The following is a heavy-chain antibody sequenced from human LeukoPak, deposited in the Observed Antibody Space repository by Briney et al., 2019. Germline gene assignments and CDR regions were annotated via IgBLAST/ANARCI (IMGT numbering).Heavy chain of an antibody. Sequence: MPSETLSLTCGVSGYSISSGYHWGWIRQPTGKGLEWLGSMSHSGSTYYNPSLKSRVTVSVDTSKNQFSVKLSSVTAADTAVYYCARHHLYDSSGDGRYYFDYWGQGTLVTVSS. J-gene: IGHJ4*02. CDR1: GYSISSGYH. V-gene: IGHV4-38-2*01. CDR2: MSHSGST. D-gene: IGHD3-22*01. CDR3: ARHHLYDSSGDGRYYFDY.